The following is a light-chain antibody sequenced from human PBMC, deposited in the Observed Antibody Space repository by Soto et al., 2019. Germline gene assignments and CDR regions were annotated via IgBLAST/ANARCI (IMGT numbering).Light chain of an antibody. V-gene: IGLV2-11*01. J-gene: IGLJ1*01. Sequence: QSALTQPRSVSGSPGQSVTISCTGTSSDVGGYNYVSWYQQHPGKAPKLMIYDVSKRPSGVPDRFSGSKSGNTASLTISGLQAEDEADYYCCSYAGSYYVFGTGTNFTVL. CDR2: DVS. CDR3: CSYAGSYYV. CDR1: SSDVGGYNY.